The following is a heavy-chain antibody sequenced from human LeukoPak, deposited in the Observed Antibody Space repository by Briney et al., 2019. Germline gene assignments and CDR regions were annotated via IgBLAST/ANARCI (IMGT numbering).Heavy chain of an antibody. V-gene: IGHV4-61*02. CDR2: IYTSGST. CDR1: GGSISSGSYY. J-gene: IGHJ5*02. Sequence: SQTLSLTCTVSGGSISSGSYYWSWIRQPAGKGLEWIGRIYTSGSTNYNPSLKSRVTISVDTSKNQFSLKLSSVTAADTVVYYCARSSVTMVREAFDPWGQGTLVTVSS. CDR3: ARSSVTMVREAFDP. D-gene: IGHD3-10*01.